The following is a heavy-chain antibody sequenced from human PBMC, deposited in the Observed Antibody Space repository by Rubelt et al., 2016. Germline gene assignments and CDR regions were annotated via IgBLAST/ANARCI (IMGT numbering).Heavy chain of an antibody. V-gene: IGHV4-39*01. Sequence: QLQLQESGPGLVKPSETLSLTCTVSGGSISSSSYYWGWIRQPPGKGLEWIGSIYYSGSTYYNPSLKSRVTISVDTSKYQLSLRLGAVTAADTAGYTLAAPEWGLLGGRDDAFDIWGQGTMVTVSS. D-gene: IGHD1-26*01. CDR3: AAPEWGLLGGRDDAFDI. CDR2: IYYSGST. J-gene: IGHJ3*02. CDR1: GGSISSSSYY.